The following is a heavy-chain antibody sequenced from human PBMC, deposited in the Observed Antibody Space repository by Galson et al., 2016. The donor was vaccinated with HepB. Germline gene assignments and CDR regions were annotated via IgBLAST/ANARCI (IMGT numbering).Heavy chain of an antibody. D-gene: IGHD2-21*01. V-gene: IGHV3-7*01. CDR1: GFTFTNYW. Sequence: SLRLSCAASGFTFTNYWMSWVRQAPGKGLEWVAQINQDANEKYYVDSVKGRFTISRDNAKNSLYLQMNSLRAEDTAVYYCARDATRGGDFDYWGQGTLVILSS. CDR3: ARDATRGGDFDY. J-gene: IGHJ4*02. CDR2: INQDANEK.